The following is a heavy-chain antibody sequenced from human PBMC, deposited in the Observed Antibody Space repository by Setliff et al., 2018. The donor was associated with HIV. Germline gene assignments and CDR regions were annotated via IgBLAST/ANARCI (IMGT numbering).Heavy chain of an antibody. J-gene: IGHJ4*02. D-gene: IGHD2-15*01. CDR2: INDSGTT. CDR3: ARGPIRYSSGVRWFLGVESWYSGIDY. V-gene: IGHV4-34*01. Sequence: SETLSLTCAVYDGSLSSYYWSWIRQSTGKGLEWIGEINDSGTTNYNPSLESRVTMLIDMSKNQLSLKLSSVTAADTAVYFCARGPIRYSSGVRWFLGVESWYSGIDYWGQGTWGTVS. CDR1: DGSLSSYY.